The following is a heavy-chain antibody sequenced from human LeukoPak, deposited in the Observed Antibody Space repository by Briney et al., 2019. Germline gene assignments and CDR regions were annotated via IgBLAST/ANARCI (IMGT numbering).Heavy chain of an antibody. D-gene: IGHD3-16*01. Sequence: SETLSLTCTVSGGSISSYYWNWIRQPPGTGLEWIGYIYYSGSTNYNPSLKSRVTISVDTSKNQFSLRLSSMTAADTAVYYCARDGGLISDYAFHIWGQGTMVTVSS. J-gene: IGHJ3*02. CDR3: ARDGGLISDYAFHI. CDR2: IYYSGST. V-gene: IGHV4-59*01. CDR1: GGSISSYY.